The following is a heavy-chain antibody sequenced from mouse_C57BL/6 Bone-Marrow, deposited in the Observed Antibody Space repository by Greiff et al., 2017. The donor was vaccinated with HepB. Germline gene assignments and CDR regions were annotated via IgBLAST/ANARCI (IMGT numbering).Heavy chain of an antibody. CDR3: ASYEDYPYAMDY. J-gene: IGHJ4*01. CDR2: IRNKANGYTT. D-gene: IGHD2-4*01. V-gene: IGHV7-3*01. Sequence: EVMLVESGGGLVPPGGSLCLSCAASGFTFTDYYMSWVRQPPGKALEWLGFIRNKANGYTTEYIASVQGRFTIYIDNYQSILYLQMNARRPEDSATDNCASYEDYPYAMDYWGQGTSVTVSS. CDR1: GFTFTDYY.